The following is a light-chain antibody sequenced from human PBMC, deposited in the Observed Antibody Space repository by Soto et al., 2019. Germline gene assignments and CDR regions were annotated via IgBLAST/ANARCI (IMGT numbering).Light chain of an antibody. V-gene: IGLV3-1*01. J-gene: IGLJ2*01. Sequence: SSELTQPPSVSVSPGQTASITCSGDKLGDKYACWYQQKPGQSPVLVIYQDNKRPSGIPERFSGSNSGNTATLTISGTHTMDEADYYCQAWDSNIPVVFGGGTKLTVL. CDR2: QDN. CDR1: KLGDKY. CDR3: QAWDSNIPVV.